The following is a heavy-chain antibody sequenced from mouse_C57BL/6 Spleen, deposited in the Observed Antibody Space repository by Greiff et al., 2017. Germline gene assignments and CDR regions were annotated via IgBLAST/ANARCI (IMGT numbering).Heavy chain of an antibody. J-gene: IGHJ3*01. CDR3: TSQYSHCLPFAY. CDR1: GFTFSSYT. Sequence: EVMVVESGGGLVKPGGSLKLSCAASGFTFSSYTMSWVRQTPEKRLEWVATISGGGGNIYYPDSVKGRFTISRDNAKNTLYLQMSSLRSEDTALYYCTSQYSHCLPFAYWGQGTLVTVSA. CDR2: ISGGGGNI. D-gene: IGHD2-12*01. V-gene: IGHV5-9*01.